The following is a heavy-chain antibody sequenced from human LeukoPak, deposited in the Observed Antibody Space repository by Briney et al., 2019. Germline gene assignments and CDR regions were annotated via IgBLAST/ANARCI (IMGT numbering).Heavy chain of an antibody. CDR1: GFTFSSYG. D-gene: IGHD2-21*01. CDR2: IYSGGST. Sequence: GGSLRLSCAASGFTFSSYGMSWVRQAPGKGLEWVSVIYSGGSTYYADSVKGRFTISRDNSKNTLYLQMNSLRAEDTAVYYCARGSLWFDAFDIWGQGTMVTVSS. J-gene: IGHJ3*02. V-gene: IGHV3-66*01. CDR3: ARGSLWFDAFDI.